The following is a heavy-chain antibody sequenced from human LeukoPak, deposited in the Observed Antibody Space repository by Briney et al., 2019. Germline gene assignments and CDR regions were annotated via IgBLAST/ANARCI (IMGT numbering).Heavy chain of an antibody. CDR1: RFTFSSYG. CDR2: ISYDGSNK. Sequence: GSLRLSCAASRFTFSSYGMHWVRQAPGKGLEWVAVISYDGSNKYYADSVKGRFTISRDNSKNTLYLQMNSLRAEDTAVYYCAKGPAYCGGDCYTIDYWGQGTLVTVSS. J-gene: IGHJ4*02. D-gene: IGHD2-21*02. V-gene: IGHV3-30*18. CDR3: AKGPAYCGGDCYTIDY.